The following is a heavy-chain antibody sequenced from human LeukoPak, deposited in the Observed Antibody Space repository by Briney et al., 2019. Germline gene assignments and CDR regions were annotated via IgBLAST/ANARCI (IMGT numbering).Heavy chain of an antibody. D-gene: IGHD3-22*01. V-gene: IGHV4-59*01. Sequence: SETLSLTCTVSGGSISSYYWSWIRQPPGKGLEWIGYIYYSGSTNYNPSLKSRVTISVDTSKNQFSLKLSSVTAADTAVYYCAKDHDSSGYRLYYFDYWGQGTLVTVSS. J-gene: IGHJ4*02. CDR3: AKDHDSSGYRLYYFDY. CDR1: GGSISSYY. CDR2: IYYSGST.